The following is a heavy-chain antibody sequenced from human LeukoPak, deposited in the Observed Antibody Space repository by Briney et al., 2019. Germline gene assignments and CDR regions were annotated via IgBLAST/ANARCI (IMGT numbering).Heavy chain of an antibody. J-gene: IGHJ4*02. D-gene: IGHD3-22*01. Sequence: GGSLRLSCAASGFSFSSHVMHWVRPPPGKGREWVSGLSGSGGDTYYADSVKGRFTISRDNSKNTLHLQMNSLRAEDTALYYCAKDQNYESSGYYGGFDYWGQGTLVSVSS. CDR1: GFSFSSHV. CDR2: LSGSGGDT. CDR3: AKDQNYESSGYYGGFDY. V-gene: IGHV3-23*01.